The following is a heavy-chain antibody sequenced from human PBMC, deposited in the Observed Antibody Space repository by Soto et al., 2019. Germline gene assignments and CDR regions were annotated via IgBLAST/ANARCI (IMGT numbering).Heavy chain of an antibody. CDR2: INHSGSA. J-gene: IGHJ4*02. Sequence: QVQLQQSGAGLLKPSETLSLTCDVYGGSFSDYIWTWISQTPGKGLQWIGQINHSGSANYNPSLKSRVTISVHTSSSQFSLELSSVTAADTAVYYCARGLISGSHFSGGWYYFDSWGQGTQVTVSS. CDR1: GGSFSDYI. V-gene: IGHV4-34*01. D-gene: IGHD1-26*01. CDR3: ARGLISGSHFSGGWYYFDS.